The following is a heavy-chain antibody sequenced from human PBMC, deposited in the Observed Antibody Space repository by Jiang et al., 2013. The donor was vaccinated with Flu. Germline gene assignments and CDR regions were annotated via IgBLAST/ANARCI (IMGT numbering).Heavy chain of an antibody. V-gene: IGHV4-59*08. CDR2: MYYTGQS. Sequence: GLVKPSETLSLTCAVSGGSVTSHYWNWIRQSPGKGLEWIGFMYYTGQSDYNPSLKGRVTISIDTSKNQFSLKLSSVTAADTAVYFCVGDRNNISWYFYWGQGTLVAVSS. J-gene: IGHJ4*02. CDR3: VGDRNNISWYFY. CDR1: GGSVTSHY. D-gene: IGHD6-13*01.